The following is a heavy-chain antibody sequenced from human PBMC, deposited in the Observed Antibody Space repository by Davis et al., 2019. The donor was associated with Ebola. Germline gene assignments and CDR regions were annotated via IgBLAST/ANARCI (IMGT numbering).Heavy chain of an antibody. Sequence: PGGSLRLSCAASGFSFSSYSMNWVRQAPGKGLEWVSSISSSSSYIYYGDSVKGRFTISRDNAKNSLYLQLNSLRADDTAVYYCARADCSRTSCSSRSGYSDYYMDVWGKGTTVTVSS. V-gene: IGHV3-21*01. CDR1: GFSFSSYS. CDR3: ARADCSRTSCSSRSGYSDYYMDV. D-gene: IGHD2-2*01. J-gene: IGHJ6*03. CDR2: ISSSSSYI.